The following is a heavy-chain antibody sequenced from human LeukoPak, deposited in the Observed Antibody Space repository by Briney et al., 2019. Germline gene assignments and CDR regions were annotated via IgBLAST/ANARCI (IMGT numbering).Heavy chain of an antibody. CDR3: ARDLGATIGDEIDY. Sequence: PGGSLRLSCAASGFTFSQNWLHWVRQAPGKGLVWVSRISPDDKSTSYADSVKGRFTISRDNAKNSLYLQMNSLRAEDTAVYYCARDLGATIGDEIDYWGQGTLVTVSS. CDR1: GFTFSQNW. D-gene: IGHD1-26*01. V-gene: IGHV3-74*01. J-gene: IGHJ4*02. CDR2: ISPDDKST.